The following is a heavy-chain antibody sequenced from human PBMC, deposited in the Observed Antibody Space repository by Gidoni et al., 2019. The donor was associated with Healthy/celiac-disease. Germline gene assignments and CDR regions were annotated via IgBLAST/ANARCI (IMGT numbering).Heavy chain of an antibody. Sequence: QVQLVQSGAEVKKPGSSVKVACKASGGTFSSYAISWVRQAPGQGLEWMGGILPIFGTANYAQQFQGRVTITADESTRTAYMELSSLRSEDTAVYYCARDPLRGPPMVRCPNYGMDVWGQGTTVTVSS. CDR1: GGTFSSYA. J-gene: IGHJ6*02. CDR2: ILPIFGTA. CDR3: ARDPLRGPPMVRCPNYGMDV. D-gene: IGHD3-10*01. V-gene: IGHV1-69*01.